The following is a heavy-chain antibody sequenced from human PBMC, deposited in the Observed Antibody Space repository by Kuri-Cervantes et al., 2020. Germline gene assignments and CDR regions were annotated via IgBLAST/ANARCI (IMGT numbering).Heavy chain of an antibody. J-gene: IGHJ4*02. CDR1: GFTFSSYA. D-gene: IGHD4-17*01. CDR2: ISGSGGST. Sequence: GGSLRLSCAASGFTFSSYAMSWVRQAPGKGLEWVSAISGSGGSTYYADSVKGRFTIPRDNAKNSLYLQMNSLRAEDTAVYYCASSVTTGGGGGYWGQGTLVTVSS. CDR3: ASSVTTGGGGGY. V-gene: IGHV3-23*01.